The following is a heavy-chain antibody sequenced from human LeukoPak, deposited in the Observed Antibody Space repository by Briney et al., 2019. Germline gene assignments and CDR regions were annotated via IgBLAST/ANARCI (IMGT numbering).Heavy chain of an antibody. Sequence: GGSLRLSCAASGFTFSSYSMNWVRQAPGKGLEWVSSISSSSSYIYYADSVKGRFTISRDNSKNTLYLQMNSLRAEDTAVYYCAREHTAMAAFDYWGQGTLVTVSS. D-gene: IGHD5-18*01. CDR2: ISSSSSYI. CDR3: AREHTAMAAFDY. J-gene: IGHJ4*02. CDR1: GFTFSSYS. V-gene: IGHV3-21*01.